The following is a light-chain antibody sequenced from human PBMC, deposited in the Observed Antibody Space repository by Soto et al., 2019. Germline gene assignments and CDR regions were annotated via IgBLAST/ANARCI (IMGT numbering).Light chain of an antibody. J-gene: IGKJ1*01. CDR3: QQYYSYPRT. Sequence: AIRMTQSPSSLSASTGDRVTITCRASQGISSYLAWYQQKPGKAPKLLIYDASTLQSGVPSRFSGSGSGKDFTLTISCLQSEDFATYYCQQYYSYPRTFGQGTKVEIK. V-gene: IGKV1-8*01. CDR2: DAS. CDR1: QGISSY.